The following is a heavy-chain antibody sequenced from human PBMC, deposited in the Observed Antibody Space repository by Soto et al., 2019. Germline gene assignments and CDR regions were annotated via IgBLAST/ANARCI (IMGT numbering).Heavy chain of an antibody. Sequence: EVQLVESGGGLVQPGGSLRLSCAASGFTFSSYGMNWVRQAPGKGLEWVSYISSSSSTIYYADSVKGRFTISRDNAKNSLYVQMNSLRDEDTAVYYCASRGRVGATDYWGQGTLVTVSS. V-gene: IGHV3-48*02. CDR1: GFTFSSYG. D-gene: IGHD1-26*01. CDR2: ISSSSSTI. CDR3: ASRGRVGATDY. J-gene: IGHJ4*02.